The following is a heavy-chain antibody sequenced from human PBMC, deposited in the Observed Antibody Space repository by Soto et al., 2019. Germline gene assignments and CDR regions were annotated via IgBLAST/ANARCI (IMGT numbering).Heavy chain of an antibody. Sequence: QLRLQESGPGLVKPSETLSLTCTVSGGSISSSSYYWGWIRQAPGKGLEWIGSIYYSGRTYYNPSLKSRVTISVDTSKNQFSLKLSSVTAADTAVYYCARRGSSSWYGYWGQGTLVTVSS. J-gene: IGHJ4*02. CDR1: GGSISSSSYY. D-gene: IGHD6-13*01. V-gene: IGHV4-39*01. CDR2: IYYSGRT. CDR3: ARRGSSSWYGY.